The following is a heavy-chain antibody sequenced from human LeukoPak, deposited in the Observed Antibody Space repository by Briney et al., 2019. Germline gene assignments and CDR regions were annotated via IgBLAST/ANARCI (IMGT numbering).Heavy chain of an antibody. D-gene: IGHD5-24*01. CDR3: AKRDGYNSGPFDY. CDR1: GFTFSSYG. V-gene: IGHV3-30*02. Sequence: GGSLRLSCAASGFTFSSYGMHWVRQAPGKGLEWVAFIQSDGSDQYYADSVKGRLSISRDNSKNTLYLQMNSLRTEDTAVYYCAKRDGYNSGPFDYWGQGTLVTVSS. CDR2: IQSDGSDQ. J-gene: IGHJ4*02.